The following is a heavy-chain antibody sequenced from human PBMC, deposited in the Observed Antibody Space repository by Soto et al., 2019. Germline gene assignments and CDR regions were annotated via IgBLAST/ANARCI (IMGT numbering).Heavy chain of an antibody. V-gene: IGHV1-46*01. CDR1: GYTFTSYS. CDR3: ATSYGSGYRAFDY. D-gene: IGHD3-10*01. CDR2: INPSGGST. J-gene: IGHJ4*02. Sequence: ASVKVSCKASGYTFTSYSMHWVRQAPGQGLEWMGIINPSGGSTSYAQKYQGRVTMTRDTSTSIVYMELSSLRSEDTAFYYCATSYGSGYRAFDYWGQGALVTVS.